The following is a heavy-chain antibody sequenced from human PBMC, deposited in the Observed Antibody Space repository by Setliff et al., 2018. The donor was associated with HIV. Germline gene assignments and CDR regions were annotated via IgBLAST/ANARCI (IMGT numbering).Heavy chain of an antibody. J-gene: IGHJ4*02. CDR2: VYYTGNT. D-gene: IGHD3-22*01. CDR1: GGSITSSSYY. Sequence: SETLSLTCTVSGGSITSSSYYWAWIRQSPGKGLEWIGSVYYTGNTKYNPSLESRVTMSMDASESQFSLTLNSATAADTAVYYCARDHKYYYDSSGLDYWGQGTLVTVSS. V-gene: IGHV4-39*07. CDR3: ARDHKYYYDSSGLDY.